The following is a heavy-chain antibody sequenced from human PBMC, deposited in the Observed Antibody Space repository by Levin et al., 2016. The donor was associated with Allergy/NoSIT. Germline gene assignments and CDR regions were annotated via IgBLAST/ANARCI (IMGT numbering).Heavy chain of an antibody. CDR3: ARWGITMVRGVGRWGSLGNYGMDV. D-gene: IGHD3-10*01. CDR2: IIPIFGTA. J-gene: IGHJ6*02. V-gene: IGHV1-69*06. Sequence: WVRQAPGQGLEWMGGIIPIFGTANYAQKFQGRVTITADKSTSTAYMELSSLRSEDTAVYYCARWGITMVRGVGRWGSLGNYGMDVWGQGTTVTVSS.